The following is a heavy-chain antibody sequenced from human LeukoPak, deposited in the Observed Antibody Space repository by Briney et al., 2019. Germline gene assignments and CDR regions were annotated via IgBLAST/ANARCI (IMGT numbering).Heavy chain of an antibody. CDR2: IYTSGST. Sequence: SETLSLTCTVSGSISGYYWSWIRQPPGKGLEWIGYIYTSGSTNYNPSLESRVTISVDTSKNQFSLDLSSVSAADTAVYYCARQKCTSTSCLTKNAFDIWGQGTMVTVSS. CDR3: ARQKCTSTSCLTKNAFDI. J-gene: IGHJ3*02. V-gene: IGHV4-4*09. CDR1: GSISGYY. D-gene: IGHD2-2*01.